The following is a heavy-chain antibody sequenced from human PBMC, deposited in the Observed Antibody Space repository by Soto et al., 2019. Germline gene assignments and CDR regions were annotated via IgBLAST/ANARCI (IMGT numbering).Heavy chain of an antibody. J-gene: IGHJ4*02. V-gene: IGHV1-69*01. CDR1: GGTFSSYA. Sequence: QVQLVQSGAEVKKPGSSVKVSCKASGGTFSSYAISWVRQAPGQGLEWMGGIIPIFGTANYAQKFQGRVTITADESTSIAHMELSSLRSEDTAVYYCARGRTYDYVWGSYRYPALGYWGQGNLVNVSS. CDR2: IIPIFGTA. D-gene: IGHD3-16*02. CDR3: ARGRTYDYVWGSYRYPALGY.